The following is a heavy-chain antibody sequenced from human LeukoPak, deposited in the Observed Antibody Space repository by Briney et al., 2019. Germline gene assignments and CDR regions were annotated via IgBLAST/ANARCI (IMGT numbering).Heavy chain of an antibody. CDR2: VSATGGEI. J-gene: IGHJ3*02. D-gene: IGHD2-21*01. CDR1: GFTFSRYV. V-gene: IGHV3-23*01. Sequence: GGSLRLSCAASGFTFSRYVMNWVRQVPGRRPDWVSSVSATGGEIFYADSVKGRFTISRDNSNNMVYLQMDSLRTDDTALYYCVRRDIYSTSSWGAFDIWGQGTLVTVSS. CDR3: VRRDIYSTSSWGAFDI.